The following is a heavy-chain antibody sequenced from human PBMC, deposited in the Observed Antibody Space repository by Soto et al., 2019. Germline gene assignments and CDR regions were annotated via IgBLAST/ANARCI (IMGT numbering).Heavy chain of an antibody. V-gene: IGHV3-48*01. Sequence: GGAQIPSCAASGITFSSYSMNWVRQAPGKGLEWVSYISSSSSTIYYADSVKGRFTISRDNAKNSLYLQMNSLRAEDTAVYYCARGAYLNWFDPWGQGTLVTVSS. CDR2: ISSSSSTI. CDR1: GITFSSYS. CDR3: ARGAYLNWFDP. J-gene: IGHJ5*02.